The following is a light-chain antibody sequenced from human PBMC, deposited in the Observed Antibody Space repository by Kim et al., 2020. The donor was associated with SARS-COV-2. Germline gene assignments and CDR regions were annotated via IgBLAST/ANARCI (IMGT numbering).Light chain of an antibody. J-gene: IGKJ2*03. V-gene: IGKV3-20*01. CDR3: QQYGSSPRYS. CDR2: GAS. Sequence: PGERATLSCRASQSVSSTYLAWYQQKPGQAPRLLIYGASTRATGIPDRFSGSGSGTDFTLTISRLGPEDFAVYYCQQYGSSPRYSFGQGTKLEI. CDR1: QSVSSTY.